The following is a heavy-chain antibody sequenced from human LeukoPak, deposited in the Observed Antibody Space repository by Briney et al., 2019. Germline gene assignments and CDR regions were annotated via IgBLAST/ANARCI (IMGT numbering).Heavy chain of an antibody. CDR1: GYTFTNYH. V-gene: IGHV1-46*01. CDR3: ARGRGARDSSGYYTYYFDY. J-gene: IGHJ4*02. Sequence: GASVKVSCKASGYTFTNYHMQWVRPAPGQGLEWMGIINPSGGGTSYAQRFQGRVTMTRDTSTSTVYMELSSLSSEDTAIYYCARGRGARDSSGYYTYYFDYWGQGALVTVSS. D-gene: IGHD3-22*01. CDR2: INPSGGGT.